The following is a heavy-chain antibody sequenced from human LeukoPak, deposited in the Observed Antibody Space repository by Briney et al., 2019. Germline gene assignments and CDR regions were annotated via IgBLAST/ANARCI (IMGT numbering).Heavy chain of an antibody. CDR1: GGSFSGYY. J-gene: IGHJ4*02. D-gene: IGHD3-22*01. CDR2: INRSGST. V-gene: IGHV4-34*01. Sequence: SETLSLTCAVYGGSFSGYYWSWIRRPPGKGLEWIGEINRSGSTNYNPSLKSRVTISVDTSKNQFSLKLSSVTAADTAVYYCARSLPYYDSSGYYTDYWGQGTLVTVSS. CDR3: ARSLPYYDSSGYYTDY.